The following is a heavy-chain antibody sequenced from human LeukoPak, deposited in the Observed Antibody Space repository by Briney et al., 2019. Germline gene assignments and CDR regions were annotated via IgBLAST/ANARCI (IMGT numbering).Heavy chain of an antibody. V-gene: IGHV4-61*02. CDR1: GDSISTGSYY. J-gene: IGHJ4*02. CDR3: AREVESWFGDLLSYFDS. Sequence: PSETLSLTCTVSGDSISTGSYYWSWIRQPAGRGLEWIGRIYTSGSTKYNPPLKSRVTISLDASKNQFSLKLISVTAADTALYYCAREVESWFGDLLSYFDSWGQGTQVTVSS. CDR2: IYTSGST. D-gene: IGHD3-10*01.